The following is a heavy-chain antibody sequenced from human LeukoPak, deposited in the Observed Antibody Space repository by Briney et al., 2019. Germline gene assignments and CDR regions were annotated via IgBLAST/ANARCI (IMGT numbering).Heavy chain of an antibody. V-gene: IGHV3-33*06. D-gene: IGHD4-11*01. Sequence: PGRSLRLSCAASRFTFSSYGMHWVPQAPGKGLEWVAVIWCDGSEKYYADSVPGRFTISRDNSKNTLYLQMNSRRAEDTGVYYCAKDLVATVTTHYYYYMDVWGTGITVTVSS. J-gene: IGHJ6*03. CDR3: AKDLVATVTTHYYYYMDV. CDR2: IWCDGSEK. CDR1: RFTFSSYG.